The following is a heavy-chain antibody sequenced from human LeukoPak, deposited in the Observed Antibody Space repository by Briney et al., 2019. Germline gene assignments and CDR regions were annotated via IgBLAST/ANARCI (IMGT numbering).Heavy chain of an antibody. Sequence: SETLSLTCTVSDGSISSHYWSWIRQPPGKGLEWIGYIYYSGSTNYNPSLKSRVTISVDTSKNQFSLKLSSVTAADTAVYYCARLERLFYYVDVWGKGTTVTVSS. J-gene: IGHJ6*03. D-gene: IGHD3-3*01. V-gene: IGHV4-59*11. CDR2: IYYSGST. CDR1: DGSISSHY. CDR3: ARLERLFYYVDV.